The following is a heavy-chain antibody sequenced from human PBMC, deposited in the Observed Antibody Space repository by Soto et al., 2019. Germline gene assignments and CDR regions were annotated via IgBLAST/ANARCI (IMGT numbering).Heavy chain of an antibody. CDR3: ARSTNDYGDRH. J-gene: IGHJ4*02. CDR2: MNPNSGNT. D-gene: IGHD4-17*01. V-gene: IGHV1-8*01. Sequence: QVQLVQSGAEVKKPGASVKVSCKASGYTFTSYDINWVRQATGQGLEWMGWMNPNSGNTGNAQTFQGRVTMTRNTSISTAYMERSSLRSEGTAVYYCARSTNDYGDRHWGQGTLVTVSS. CDR1: GYTFTSYD.